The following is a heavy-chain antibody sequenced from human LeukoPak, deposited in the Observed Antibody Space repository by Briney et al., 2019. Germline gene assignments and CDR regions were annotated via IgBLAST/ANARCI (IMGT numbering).Heavy chain of an antibody. CDR3: ARGVYCSSTSCYQAPFDI. D-gene: IGHD2-2*01. CDR1: GYSFTSYW. J-gene: IGHJ3*02. V-gene: IGHV5-51*01. CDR2: VYPGDSDT. Sequence: GESLKISCKGSGYSFTSYWIGWVRQMPGKGLEWMGIVYPGDSDTRYSPSFQGQVTISADKSISTAYLQWSSLKASDTAMYYCARGVYCSSTSCYQAPFDIWGQGTMVTVSS.